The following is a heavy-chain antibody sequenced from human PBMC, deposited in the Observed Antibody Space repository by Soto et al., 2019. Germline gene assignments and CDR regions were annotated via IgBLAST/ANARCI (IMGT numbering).Heavy chain of an antibody. D-gene: IGHD4-17*01. J-gene: IGHJ4*02. Sequence: QLQLQESGPGLVKPSETLSLTCTVSGGSISSSSYYWSWIRQPPGKGLEWIGYIYYSGSTNYNPSLKSRVTISVDTSKNQFSLKLSSVTAADTAVYYCAKIDYGDYRGYFDYWGQGTLVTVSS. CDR3: AKIDYGDYRGYFDY. V-gene: IGHV4-61*01. CDR2: IYYSGST. CDR1: GGSISSSSYY.